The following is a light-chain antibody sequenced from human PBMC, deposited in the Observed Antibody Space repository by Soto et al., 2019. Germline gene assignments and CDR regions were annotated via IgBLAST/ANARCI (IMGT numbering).Light chain of an antibody. Sequence: EIVLTQSPATLSLSPGERATLSCRASQSVSRHLAWYQQKPGHAPRLLMYDASNRATGIPARFSGSGSGTDFTLTISSLEPEDFAVYYCQQRSNWPGTFGQGTKVEIK. CDR2: DAS. CDR3: QQRSNWPGT. J-gene: IGKJ1*01. CDR1: QSVSRH. V-gene: IGKV3-11*01.